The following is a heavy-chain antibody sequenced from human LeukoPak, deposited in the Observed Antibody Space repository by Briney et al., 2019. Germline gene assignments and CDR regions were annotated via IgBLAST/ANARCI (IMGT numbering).Heavy chain of an antibody. CDR2: MNPNSGNT. D-gene: IGHD2-15*01. V-gene: IGHV1-8*01. CDR3: ARGRYCSGGSCYYRREDY. J-gene: IGHJ4*02. CDR1: GYTFTSYD. Sequence: ASVKVSCKASGYTFTSYDINWVRQATGQGLEWMGWMNPNSGNTGYAQKFQGRVTMTRNTSISTAYMELSSLRSEDTAVYYCARGRYCSGGSCYYRREDYWGQGTLVTVSS.